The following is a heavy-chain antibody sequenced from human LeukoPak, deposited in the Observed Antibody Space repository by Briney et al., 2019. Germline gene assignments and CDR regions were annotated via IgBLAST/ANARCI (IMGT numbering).Heavy chain of an antibody. CDR2: IYSGGST. J-gene: IGHJ3*02. D-gene: IGHD3-22*01. Sequence: GGSLRLSCAASGFTVSSNYMSWVRQAPGKGLEWVSIIYSGGSTYYADSVQGRFTISRDNSKNTLYLQMNSLRAEDTAVYYCARDLGITMIPKEIWGQGTMVTVSS. CDR3: ARDLGITMIPKEI. V-gene: IGHV3-53*01. CDR1: GFTVSSNY.